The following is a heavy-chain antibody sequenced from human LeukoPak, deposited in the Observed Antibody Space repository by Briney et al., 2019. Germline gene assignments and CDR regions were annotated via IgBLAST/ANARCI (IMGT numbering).Heavy chain of an antibody. D-gene: IGHD3-22*01. J-gene: IGHJ4*02. CDR3: AKMGDYYDSSGYLDY. CDR1: GFTFSSYA. Sequence: PGGSLRLSCAASGFTFSSYAMSWVRQAPGKGLEWVSAISGSGGSTYSADSVKGRFTISRDNSKNTLYLQMNSLRAEDTAVYYCAKMGDYYDSSGYLDYWGQGTLVTVSS. V-gene: IGHV3-23*01. CDR2: ISGSGGST.